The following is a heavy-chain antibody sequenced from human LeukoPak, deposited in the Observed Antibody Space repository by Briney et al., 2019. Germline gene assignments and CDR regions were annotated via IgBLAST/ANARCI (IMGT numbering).Heavy chain of an antibody. Sequence: PGGSLRLSCAASGFTFSRYWMSWVRQAPGKGLEWVANIKQGGNEKYYVDSVKGRFTISRDNSKNSLYLQMNSLRIEDTAFYYCAKDIIGYAPLWGQGTLVTVSS. J-gene: IGHJ4*02. D-gene: IGHD2-8*01. CDR3: AKDIIGYAPL. V-gene: IGHV3-7*03. CDR2: IKQGGNEK. CDR1: GFTFSRYW.